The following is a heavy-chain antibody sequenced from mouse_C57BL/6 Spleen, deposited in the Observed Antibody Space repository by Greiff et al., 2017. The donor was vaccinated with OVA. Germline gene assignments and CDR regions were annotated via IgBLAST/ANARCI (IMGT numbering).Heavy chain of an antibody. V-gene: IGHV5-6*02. J-gene: IGHJ1*03. CDR3: ARRGSYRWYLDV. D-gene: IGHD1-1*01. Sequence: EVKLMESGGDLVKPGGSLKLSCAASGFTFSSYGMSWVRQTPDKRLEWVATISSGGSYTYYPDSVKGRFTISRDNAKNTLYLQMSSLTSEDTAMYYCARRGSYRWYLDVWGTGTTVTVSS. CDR2: ISSGGSYT. CDR1: GFTFSSYG.